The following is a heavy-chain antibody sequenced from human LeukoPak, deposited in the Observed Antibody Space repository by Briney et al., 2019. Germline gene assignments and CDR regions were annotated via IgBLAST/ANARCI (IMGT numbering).Heavy chain of an antibody. CDR1: GFTVSGDY. CDR2: LYCGVST. J-gene: IGHJ4*02. CDR3: ARGRQNYGDYPY. Sequence: GGSLRLSCVVSGFTVSGDYISWFRQAPGKGLEWVSVLYCGVSTFCKDSVKGRFTTSGDNFKNTVYLQMNSLRAEDTAVYYCARGRQNYGDYPYWGQGTLVTVSS. V-gene: IGHV3-53*01. D-gene: IGHD4-17*01.